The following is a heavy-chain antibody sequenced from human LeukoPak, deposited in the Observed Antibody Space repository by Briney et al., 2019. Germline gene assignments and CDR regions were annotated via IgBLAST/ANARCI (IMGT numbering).Heavy chain of an antibody. CDR1: GFIFSNHA. D-gene: IGHD6-19*01. CDR3: VKGPRPDITVAHTVEN. CDR2: ISTRGDST. J-gene: IGHJ4*02. V-gene: IGHV3-23*01. Sequence: GGSLTLSCSASGFIFSNHAMSWLRQVPGRGLEGCSTISTRGDSTYLAHSVKGRFPIYRDNSKNSLYLQMNTVRAEDTAVYYCVKGPRPDITVAHTVENWGQGTLVTVSS.